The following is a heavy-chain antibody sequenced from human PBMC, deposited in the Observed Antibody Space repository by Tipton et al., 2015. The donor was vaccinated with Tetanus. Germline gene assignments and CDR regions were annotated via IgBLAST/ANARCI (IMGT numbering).Heavy chain of an antibody. D-gene: IGHD1-26*01. J-gene: IGHJ4*02. CDR2: IHSSGST. V-gene: IGHV4-59*01. CDR1: GGSISSYY. Sequence: TLSLTCTVSGGSISSYYWSWIRQPPGKGPEWIGQIHSSGSTNYIPSLKSRVTISLDTSKNQFSLRLTSVIAADTAVYYCARDIEEVGATKYFDYWGQGTLVTISS. CDR3: ARDIEEVGATKYFDY.